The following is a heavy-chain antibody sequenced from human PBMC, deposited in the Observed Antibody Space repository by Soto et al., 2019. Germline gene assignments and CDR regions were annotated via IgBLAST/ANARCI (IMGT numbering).Heavy chain of an antibody. CDR2: IYYSGST. J-gene: IGHJ6*02. Sequence: SETLSLTCTVSGGSISSSSYYWGWIRQPPGKGLEWIGSIYYSGSTYYNPSLKSRVTISVDTSKNQFSLKLSSVTAADTAVYYCARQDTAMAMDYYYYGMDVWGQGTTVTVS. CDR1: GGSISSSSYY. V-gene: IGHV4-39*01. D-gene: IGHD5-18*01. CDR3: ARQDTAMAMDYYYYGMDV.